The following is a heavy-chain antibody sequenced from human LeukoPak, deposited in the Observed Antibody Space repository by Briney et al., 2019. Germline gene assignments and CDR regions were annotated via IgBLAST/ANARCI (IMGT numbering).Heavy chain of an antibody. J-gene: IGHJ4*02. CDR1: GFTFSSYG. D-gene: IGHD6-19*01. V-gene: IGHV3-33*01. CDR2: IWYDGSNK. CDR3: ARVGDSYSSGWYVGD. Sequence: GSLRLSCAASGFTFSSYGMHWVRPAPGKGREWVAVIWYDGSNKYYSDSVKGRFTISRDNSKNTLYLQMNSLSAEDTAVYYCARVGDSYSSGWYVGDWGQGTLVTVSS.